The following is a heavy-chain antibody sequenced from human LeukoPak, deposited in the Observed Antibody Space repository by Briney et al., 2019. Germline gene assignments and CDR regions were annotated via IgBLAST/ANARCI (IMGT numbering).Heavy chain of an antibody. J-gene: IGHJ4*02. CDR3: ARDTYRITMIVVAAYYFDY. Sequence: GRSLRLSCAASGFIFDDYAMYWVRQAAGKGLEWVSGVSWNSGTIGYADSVKGRFSISRDNAKNSLYLQMNSLRAEDTALYYCARDTYRITMIVVAAYYFDYWGQGTLVTVSS. V-gene: IGHV3-9*01. D-gene: IGHD3-22*01. CDR2: VSWNSGTI. CDR1: GFIFDDYA.